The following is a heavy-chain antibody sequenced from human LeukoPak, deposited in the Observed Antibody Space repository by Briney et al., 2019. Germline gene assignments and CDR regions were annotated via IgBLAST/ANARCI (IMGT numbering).Heavy chain of an antibody. Sequence: GGSPRLSCAASGFTFSSYTMSWVRQAPGKGLEWVSAISGSGGSTYYADSVKGRFTISRDNAKNSLYLQMNSLRAEDMALYYCAKAHQAEYSSSSGFDYWGQGTLVTVSS. V-gene: IGHV3-23*01. J-gene: IGHJ4*02. CDR3: AKAHQAEYSSSSGFDY. CDR1: GFTFSSYT. CDR2: ISGSGGST. D-gene: IGHD6-6*01.